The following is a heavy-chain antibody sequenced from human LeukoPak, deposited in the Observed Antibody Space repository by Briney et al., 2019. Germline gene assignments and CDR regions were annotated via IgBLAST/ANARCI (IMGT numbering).Heavy chain of an antibody. CDR3: ARGGSLDYGFDY. CDR2: ISAYNGNT. Sequence: ASVKVSCKASGYTCTSYRISWVGQAPGQGLGCLGGISAYNGNTNYAQKLQGRVTMNTDTPTSTAYMELRSLRSDDTAVYYCARGGSLDYGFDYWGQGTLVTVSS. CDR1: GYTCTSYR. V-gene: IGHV1-18*01. J-gene: IGHJ4*02. D-gene: IGHD4-17*01.